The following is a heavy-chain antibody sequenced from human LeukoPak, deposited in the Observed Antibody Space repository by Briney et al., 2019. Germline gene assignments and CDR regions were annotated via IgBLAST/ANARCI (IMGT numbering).Heavy chain of an antibody. Sequence: GGSLRLASAASGFTLSSYATSWVRQAPGKGLEWVSTLTSGLSTYYADSVKGRFTISRDNSKNTLYLQMNSLRVDDTAVYYCAKRSEYTSGWYSPPDVWGQGTTVTVSS. CDR3: AKRSEYTSGWYSPPDV. CDR1: GFTLSSYA. V-gene: IGHV3-23*01. J-gene: IGHJ6*02. D-gene: IGHD6-19*01. CDR2: LTSGLST.